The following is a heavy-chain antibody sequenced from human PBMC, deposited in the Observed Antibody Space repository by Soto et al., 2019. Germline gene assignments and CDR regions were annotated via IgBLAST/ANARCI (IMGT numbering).Heavy chain of an antibody. V-gene: IGHV3-33*06. Sequence: GGSLRLSCAASGFTFSSYGMHWVRQAPGKGLEWVAVIWYDGSNKYYADSVKGRFTISRDNSKNTLYLQMNSLRAEDTAVYYCVKGEYYYDGSAYYLLDYWGQGRMVTVSS. CDR1: GFTFSSYG. D-gene: IGHD3-22*01. J-gene: IGHJ4*02. CDR3: VKGEYYYDGSAYYLLDY. CDR2: IWYDGSNK.